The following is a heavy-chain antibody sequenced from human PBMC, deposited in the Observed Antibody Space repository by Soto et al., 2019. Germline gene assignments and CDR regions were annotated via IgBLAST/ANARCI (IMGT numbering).Heavy chain of an antibody. J-gene: IGHJ3*02. CDR3: SRVCWLVVLVAISGITIFGVVTSDAFDI. CDR2: IYHSGST. Sequence: SETLSLTCAVSGGSISSSNWWSWVRQPPGKGLEWIGEIYHSGSTNYNPSLKSRVTITVDKSKNQFSLKLSSVTAADKAVYYCSRVCWLVVLVAISGITIFGVVTSDAFDIWGQGTMVTVSS. V-gene: IGHV4-4*02. D-gene: IGHD3-3*01. CDR1: GGSISSSNW.